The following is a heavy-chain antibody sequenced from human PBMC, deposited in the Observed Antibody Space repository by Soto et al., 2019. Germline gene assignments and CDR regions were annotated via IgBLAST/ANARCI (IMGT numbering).Heavy chain of an antibody. J-gene: IGHJ6*02. CDR3: ARDSAYYYDSSGSGMDV. D-gene: IGHD3-22*01. Sequence: SETLSLTCTVSGGSISSYYWSWIRQPPGKGLEWIGYIYYSGSTNYNPSLKSRVTISVDTSKNQFSLKLSSVTAADTAVYYCARDSAYYYDSSGSGMDVWGQGTTVTVSS. CDR2: IYYSGST. CDR1: GGSISSYY. V-gene: IGHV4-59*01.